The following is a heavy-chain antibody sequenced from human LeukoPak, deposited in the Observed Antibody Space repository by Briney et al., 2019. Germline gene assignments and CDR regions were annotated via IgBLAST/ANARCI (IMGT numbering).Heavy chain of an antibody. V-gene: IGHV3-43*02. CDR3: AKESGKFDY. CDR2: IRGDGVST. Sequence: GGSLRLSCAASGFTFDDYAMHWVRQAPGKGLEWVSLIRGDGVSTFYADSVKGRFSISRDNSKNSLYLEMNSLRTEDAAMYYCAKESGKFDYWGQGTLVAVSS. J-gene: IGHJ4*02. CDR1: GFTFDDYA.